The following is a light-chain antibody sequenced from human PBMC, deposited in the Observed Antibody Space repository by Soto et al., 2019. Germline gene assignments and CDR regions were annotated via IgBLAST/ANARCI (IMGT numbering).Light chain of an antibody. Sequence: QSVLTQPASVSGSPGQSITISCTGTSSDIGAYNYVSWYQQHPGKAPKLMIYDVSNRPSGVSNRFSGSKSGNTASLTISGLQAEDEADYYCSSYISISVVFGGGTKLTVL. J-gene: IGLJ2*01. CDR3: SSYISISVV. V-gene: IGLV2-14*01. CDR1: SSDIGAYNY. CDR2: DVS.